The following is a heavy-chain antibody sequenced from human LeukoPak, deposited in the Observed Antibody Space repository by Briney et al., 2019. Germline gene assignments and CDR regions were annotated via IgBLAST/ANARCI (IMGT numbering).Heavy chain of an antibody. CDR3: ARLGAVADNFDY. Sequence: SVKVSCKASGGTFSSYAISWVRQAPGQGLEWMGRIIPIFGTANYAQKFQGRVTITTDESTSTAYMELSSLRPEDTAVYYCARLGAVADNFDYWGQGTLVTVSS. CDR2: IIPIFGTA. D-gene: IGHD6-19*01. V-gene: IGHV1-69*05. CDR1: GGTFSSYA. J-gene: IGHJ4*02.